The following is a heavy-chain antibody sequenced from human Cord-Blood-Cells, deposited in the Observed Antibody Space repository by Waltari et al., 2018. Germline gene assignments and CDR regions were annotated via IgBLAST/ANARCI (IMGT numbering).Heavy chain of an antibody. D-gene: IGHD6-13*01. Sequence: EVQLLESGGGLVQPGGSLRLSCAASGFTFSSYAMSWVRQAPGKGLEWVSAISGSGGRTYYADSVKGRFTISRDNSKNTLYLQMNSLRAEDTAVYYCAKFHSSSWFWFDYWGQGTLVTVSS. V-gene: IGHV3-23*01. J-gene: IGHJ4*02. CDR2: ISGSGGRT. CDR3: AKFHSSSWFWFDY. CDR1: GFTFSSYA.